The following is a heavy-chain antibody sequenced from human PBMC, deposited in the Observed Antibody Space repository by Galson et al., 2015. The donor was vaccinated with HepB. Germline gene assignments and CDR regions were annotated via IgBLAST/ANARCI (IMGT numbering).Heavy chain of an antibody. CDR3: AKDMQSVYYYDSSGYYGDAFEI. D-gene: IGHD3-22*01. CDR1: GFTFDDYA. CDR2: ISWNSGSI. J-gene: IGHJ3*02. Sequence: SLRLSCAASGFTFDDYAMHWVRHAPGKGLEWVSGISWNSGSIGYADSVKGRFTISRDNAMNSLYLQMNSLRAEDTALYYCAKDMQSVYYYDSSGYYGDAFEIWGQGTMVTVSS. V-gene: IGHV3-9*01.